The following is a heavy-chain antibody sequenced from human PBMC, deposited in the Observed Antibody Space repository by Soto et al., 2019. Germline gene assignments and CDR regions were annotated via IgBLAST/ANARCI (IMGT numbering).Heavy chain of an antibody. Sequence: PGGSLRLSCAASGFTFSNAWMSWVRQAPGKGLEWVGRIKSKTDGGTTDYAAPVKGRFTISRDDSKNTLYLQMNSLKTEDTAVYDCTPDLIWGLYDAFDIWGQGTMVTVSS. V-gene: IGHV3-15*01. J-gene: IGHJ3*02. CDR1: GFTFSNAW. CDR3: TPDLIWGLYDAFDI. CDR2: IKSKTDGGTT. D-gene: IGHD7-27*01.